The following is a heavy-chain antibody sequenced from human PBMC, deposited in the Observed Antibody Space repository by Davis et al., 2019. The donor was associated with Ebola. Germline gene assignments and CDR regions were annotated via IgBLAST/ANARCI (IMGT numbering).Heavy chain of an antibody. J-gene: IGHJ6*03. D-gene: IGHD3-3*01. V-gene: IGHV3-53*01. CDR2: IYSGGST. CDR1: GFTVSSNY. Sequence: GESLKISCAASGFTVSSNYMSWVRQAPGKGLEWVSVIYSGGSTYYADSVKGRFTISRENSKNTLYLQMNSLRAEDTAVYYCARVGGFLEWLEGYMDVWGKGTTVTVSS. CDR3: ARVGGFLEWLEGYMDV.